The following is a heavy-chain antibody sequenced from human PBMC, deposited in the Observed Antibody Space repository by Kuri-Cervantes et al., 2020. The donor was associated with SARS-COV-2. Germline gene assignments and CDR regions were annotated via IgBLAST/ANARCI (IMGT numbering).Heavy chain of an antibody. J-gene: IGHJ4*02. CDR3: TTLIDY. Sequence: GGSLRLSCEVSGFLFSDSAIHWVRQASGKGLEWVGRVRGKANNYATAYAVPVKGRFTISRDDSKNMAYLQMNSLKTEDTAVYYCTTLIDYWGQGALVTVSS. CDR1: GFLFSDSA. V-gene: IGHV3-73*01. CDR2: VRGKANNYAT.